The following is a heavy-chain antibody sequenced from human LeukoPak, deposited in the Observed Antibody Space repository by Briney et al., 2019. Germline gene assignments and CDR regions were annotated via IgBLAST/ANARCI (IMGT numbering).Heavy chain of an antibody. CDR1: GGSFSGYY. CDR2: INHSGST. J-gene: IGHJ4*02. V-gene: IGHV4-34*01. CDR3: ARAPSYVFGSGYYGRYFDY. D-gene: IGHD3-3*01. Sequence: SETLSLTCAVYGGSFSGYYWSWIRQPPGKGLEWIGEINHSGSTNYNPSLKSRVTISVDTSKNQFSLKLSSVTAADTAVYYCARAPSYVFGSGYYGRYFDYWGQETLVTVSS.